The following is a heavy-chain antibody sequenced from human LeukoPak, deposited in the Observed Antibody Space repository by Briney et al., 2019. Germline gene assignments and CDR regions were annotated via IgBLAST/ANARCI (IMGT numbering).Heavy chain of an antibody. CDR3: ATSYDAKTAPYDL. CDR2: IYNSGTT. J-gene: IGHJ5*02. CDR1: GCSINNDC. V-gene: IGHV4-4*09. Sequence: SETPSLTCTVSGCSINNDCWSWVRQAPGKGLEWIGYIYNSGTTDYNPSLRGRVTMSLDTSKNQLSMDLKFLTAADTAIYYCATSYDAKTAPYDLWGQGTLVTVSS. D-gene: IGHD3-3*01.